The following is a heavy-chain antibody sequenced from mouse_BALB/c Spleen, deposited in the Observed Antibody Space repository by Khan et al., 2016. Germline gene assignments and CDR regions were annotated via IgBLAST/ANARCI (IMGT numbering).Heavy chain of an antibody. CDR1: GYSFTAYY. D-gene: IGHD1-1*01. Sequence: VQLQQSGPDLVKPGASVKISCKVSGYSFTAYYMHWVRQSHGKSLEWIGRVNPNNGGTSYIQNFKAKAILTVDKSSSTAYMELRSLTSEDSAVSDRVRGSSYGNFDVWGAGTTVTVSS. CDR3: VRGSSYGNFDV. J-gene: IGHJ1*01. V-gene: IGHV1-26*01. CDR2: VNPNNGGT.